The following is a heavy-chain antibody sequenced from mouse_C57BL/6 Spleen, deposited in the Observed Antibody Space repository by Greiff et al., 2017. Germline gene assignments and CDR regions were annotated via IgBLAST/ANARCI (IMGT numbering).Heavy chain of an antibody. D-gene: IGHD1-1*01. CDR1: GYTFTDYE. CDR2: IDPETGGT. CDR3: TREEYYGSSSFAY. J-gene: IGHJ3*01. Sequence: QVQLQQSGAELVRPGASVTLSCKASGYTFTDYEMHWVKQTPVHGLEWIGAIDPETGGTAYNQKFKGKAILTADQSSSTAYMELRSLTSEDSAVYYCTREEYYGSSSFAYWGQGTLVTVSA. V-gene: IGHV1-15*01.